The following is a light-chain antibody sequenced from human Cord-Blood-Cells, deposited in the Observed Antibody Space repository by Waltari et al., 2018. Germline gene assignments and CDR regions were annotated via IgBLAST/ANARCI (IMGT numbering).Light chain of an antibody. V-gene: IGKV1-33*01. CDR1: QDISNY. J-gene: IGKJ5*01. CDR2: DAS. CDR3: QQYDNLPIT. Sequence: DIQMTQSPSSLSASVGDRVTITCQASQDISNYLNWYQQKPGKAPKLLSYDASNLETGVPSRFSGSGSGTDFTFTISSLQPEDIATYYCQQYDNLPITCGQGTRLEIK.